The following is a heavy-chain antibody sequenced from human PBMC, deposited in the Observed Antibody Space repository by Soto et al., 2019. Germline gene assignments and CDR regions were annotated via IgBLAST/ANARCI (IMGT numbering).Heavy chain of an antibody. V-gene: IGHV4-39*01. CDR1: GGSISSSSYY. D-gene: IGHD3-16*02. J-gene: IGHJ5*02. CDR3: AGLEFMITLGGVIVVLWSAP. CDR2: IYYSGST. Sequence: PSETLSLTCTVSGGSISSSSYYWGWIRQPPGKGLEWIGSIYYSGSTYYNPSLKSRVTISVDTSKNQFSLKLSSVTAADTAVYYCAGLEFMITLGGVIVVLWSAPGGKGTLVTVSP.